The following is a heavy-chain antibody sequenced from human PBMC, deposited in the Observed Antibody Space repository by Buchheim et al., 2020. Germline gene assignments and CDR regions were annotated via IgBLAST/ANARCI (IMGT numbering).Heavy chain of an antibody. D-gene: IGHD2-21*01. J-gene: IGHJ6*03. CDR3: ARAYFGLGIPTYYMDV. V-gene: IGHV4-4*02. CDR2: IYHSGNT. Sequence: QVQLQESGPGLVKPSGTLSLTCSVSGGSITTSNWWTWVRQPPGKGLEWIGEIYHSGNTNYNPSLKSRVTMSLDKSKNHFSLRLSSVTAADTALYYCARAYFGLGIPTYYMDVWGTGTT. CDR1: GGSITTSNW.